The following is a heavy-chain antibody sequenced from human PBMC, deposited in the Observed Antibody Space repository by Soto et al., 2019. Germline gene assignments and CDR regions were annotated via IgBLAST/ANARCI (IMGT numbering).Heavy chain of an antibody. Sequence: GGSLRLSSAAAGLTVSSNYMSLVRQAPGKGLEWVSLIYSDDTTFYADSVKDRFTISRDNSKNTLYLQMNSLRAEDTAVYYCAREHPLGYCTGGSCYHWDYWGQGTPVTVSS. J-gene: IGHJ4*02. CDR1: GLTVSSNY. CDR3: AREHPLGYCTGGSCYHWDY. V-gene: IGHV3-66*01. CDR2: IYSDDTT. D-gene: IGHD2-15*01.